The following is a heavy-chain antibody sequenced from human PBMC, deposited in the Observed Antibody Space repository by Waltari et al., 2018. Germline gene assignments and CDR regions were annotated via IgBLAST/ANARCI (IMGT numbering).Heavy chain of an antibody. J-gene: IGHJ6*03. D-gene: IGHD6-6*01. CDR1: GGSITSYY. Sequence: QVQLQESGPGLVKPSETLSLTCTVSGGSITSYYWSWIRQPPGKGLKWSVYIYYRWGTNYGPSLKIRVTRSVDTSKNQFSLKLSSVTAADTAVYYCARVYSSSSEGYYYYYYMDYWGKGTTVTISS. CDR2: IYYRWGT. V-gene: IGHV4-59*01. CDR3: ARVYSSSSEGYYYYYYMDY.